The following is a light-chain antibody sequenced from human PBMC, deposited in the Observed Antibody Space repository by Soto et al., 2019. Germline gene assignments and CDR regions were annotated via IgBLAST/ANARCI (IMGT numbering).Light chain of an antibody. V-gene: IGKV3-15*01. J-gene: IGKJ1*01. CDR3: QQYTNWPPWT. CDR2: GAS. Sequence: EIVVTQSPATLSVSPGERATLSCRASQSISSDLAWYQQKPGQAPRLLIYGASTRATGIPARFSGSGSGTAFTLTISSLQSEDFAVYYCQQYTNWPPWTFGQGTKVEIK. CDR1: QSISSD.